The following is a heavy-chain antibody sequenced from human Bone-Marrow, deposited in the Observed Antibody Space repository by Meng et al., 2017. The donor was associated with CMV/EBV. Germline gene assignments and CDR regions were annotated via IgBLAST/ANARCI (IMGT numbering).Heavy chain of an antibody. CDR3: ARAQGYYGMDV. Sequence: SVKVSCKASGGTFSSYTISWVRQAPGQGLEWMGRIIPILGIANYAQKFQGRVTITADKSTSTAYMELSSLRSDDTAVYYCARAQGYYGMDVWGQGTTVTVSS. V-gene: IGHV1-69*02. CDR2: IIPILGIA. J-gene: IGHJ6*02. CDR1: GGTFSSYT.